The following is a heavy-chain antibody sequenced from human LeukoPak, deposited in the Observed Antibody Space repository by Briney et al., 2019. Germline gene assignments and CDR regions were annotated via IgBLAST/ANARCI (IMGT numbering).Heavy chain of an antibody. Sequence: KTSETLSLTCTVSGGSISSYYWSWIRQPPGKGLEWIGYIYYSGSTNYNPSLKSRVTISVDTSKNQFSLKLSSVTAADTAVYYCARVFYGTDYGDSHWFDPWGQGTLVTVSS. CDR1: GGSISSYY. V-gene: IGHV4-59*01. J-gene: IGHJ5*02. CDR3: ARVFYGTDYGDSHWFDP. D-gene: IGHD4-17*01. CDR2: IYYSGST.